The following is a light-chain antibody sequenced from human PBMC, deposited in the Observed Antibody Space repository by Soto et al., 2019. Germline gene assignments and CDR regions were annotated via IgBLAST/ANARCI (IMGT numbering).Light chain of an antibody. J-gene: IGKJ3*01. CDR2: DAS. CDR1: QDISNY. V-gene: IGKV1-33*01. Sequence: DIQMTQSPSSLSASVGDRVTITCQASQDISNYLNWYQQKPGKAPKLLIYDASNLETGVPSRFSGSGSGTDFTLTISCLQSEDFATYYCQQYYSYPQAFGPGTKVDIK. CDR3: QQYYSYPQA.